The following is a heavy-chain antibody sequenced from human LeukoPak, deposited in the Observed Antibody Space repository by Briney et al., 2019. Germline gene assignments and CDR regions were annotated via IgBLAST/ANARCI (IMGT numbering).Heavy chain of an antibody. CDR3: ARDHGYCSSTSCYATHPHDY. J-gene: IGHJ4*02. CDR2: INPNSGGT. V-gene: IGHV1-2*02. CDR1: GYTFTGYY. Sequence: ASVKVSCKASGYTFTGYYMHWVRQAPGQGLEWMGWINPNSGGTNYAQKLQGRVTMTRDTSISTAYMELSRLRSDDTAVYYCARDHGYCSSTSCYATHPHDYWGQGTLVTVSS. D-gene: IGHD2-2*01.